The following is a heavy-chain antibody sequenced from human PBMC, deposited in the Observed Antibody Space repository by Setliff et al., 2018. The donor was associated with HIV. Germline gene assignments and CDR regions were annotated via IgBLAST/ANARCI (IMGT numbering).Heavy chain of an antibody. CDR2: ISSSGTT. D-gene: IGHD2-15*01. CDR3: ARLGRAIDDGGSSLRLDF. J-gene: IGHJ4*02. Sequence: PSETLSLTCDVSDDSFSNYDWTWIRQPPGKALQWIGYISSSGTTNYNPSLRSRVTISIETSNTRFFLWLRSVTAADTATYFCARLGRAIDDGGSSLRLDFWGQGKLVTVSS. V-gene: IGHV4-4*09. CDR1: DDSFSNYD.